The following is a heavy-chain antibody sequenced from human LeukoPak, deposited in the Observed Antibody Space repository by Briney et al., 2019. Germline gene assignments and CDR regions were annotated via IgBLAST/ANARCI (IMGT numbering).Heavy chain of an antibody. Sequence: PGGSLRVSCAASGFTVSDNYMSWVRQAPGNGLEWVSVIYTGGTTYYADSVKGRFTISRDNSKNTLYLQMNSLRAEDTALYYCARGGITMIVPLHWGQGTLVTVSS. J-gene: IGHJ4*02. CDR2: IYTGGTT. D-gene: IGHD3-22*01. CDR3: ARGGITMIVPLH. V-gene: IGHV3-53*01. CDR1: GFTVSDNY.